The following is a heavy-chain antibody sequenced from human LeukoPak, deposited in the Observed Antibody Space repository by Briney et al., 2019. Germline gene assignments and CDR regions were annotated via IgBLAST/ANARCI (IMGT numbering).Heavy chain of an antibody. CDR2: ITSVGGNT. V-gene: IGHV3-23*01. D-gene: IGHD6-6*01. CDR3: AKGSSSSRPYYFDY. J-gene: IGHJ4*02. CDR1: GFTFRGYA. Sequence: GGSLRLSCAASGFTFRGYAMSWVRQAPGKGLDWVSAITSVGGNTYHADTVQGRFTISRDNSKNTLYLQMSSLRAEDTAIYYCAKGSSSSRPYYFDYWGQGILVTVSS.